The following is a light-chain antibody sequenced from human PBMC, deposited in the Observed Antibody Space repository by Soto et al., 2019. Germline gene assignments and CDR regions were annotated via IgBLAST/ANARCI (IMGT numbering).Light chain of an antibody. CDR1: QSINKY. Sequence: DIQMTQSPSSLSAAVGDRVIITCRASQSINKYLNWYQQKVGKAPKLLIYAASSLQSGVPSRFTGSGSETDFTLTISSLQPEDFATYYCQQGYSTPNTFGQGTKLEIK. CDR3: QQGYSTPNT. J-gene: IGKJ2*01. CDR2: AAS. V-gene: IGKV1-39*01.